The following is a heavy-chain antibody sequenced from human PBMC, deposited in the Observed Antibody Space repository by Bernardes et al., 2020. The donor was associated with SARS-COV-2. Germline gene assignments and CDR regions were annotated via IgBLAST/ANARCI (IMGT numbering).Heavy chain of an antibody. V-gene: IGHV1-18*01. D-gene: IGHD4-17*01. J-gene: IGHJ6*02. CDR1: GYTFTSYG. Sequence: ASVKVSCKASGYTFTSYGISWVRQAPGQGLEWMGWISAYNGNTNYAQKLQGRVTMTTDTSTSTAYMELRSLRSDDTAVYYCARDRGGTVTTFFVWPLHYYGMDVWGQGTTVTVSS. CDR2: ISAYNGNT. CDR3: ARDRGGTVTTFFVWPLHYYGMDV.